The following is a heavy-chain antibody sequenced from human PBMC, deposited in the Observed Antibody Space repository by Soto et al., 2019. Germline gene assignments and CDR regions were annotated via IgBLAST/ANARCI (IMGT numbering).Heavy chain of an antibody. V-gene: IGHV3-72*01. D-gene: IGHD2-21*01. CDR2: SRNKAKSYST. CDR1: GLTFGDHY. CDR3: SILEGA. J-gene: IGHJ5*02. Sequence: EVQLVESGAGLVQPGGSLTLSCAVSGLTFGDHYMEWVRQAPGKGLEWVARSRNKAKSYSTDFAASVKGRFTISRDESKNSLNLQMNSLMTEDTAVYYCSILEGAWGQGTLVTVSS.